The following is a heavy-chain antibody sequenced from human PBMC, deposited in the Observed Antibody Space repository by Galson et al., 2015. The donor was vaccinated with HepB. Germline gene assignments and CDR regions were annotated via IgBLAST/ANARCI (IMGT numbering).Heavy chain of an antibody. CDR3: ARVNRQYDSWFDP. Sequence: ETLSLTCTVPGASLWSSDYYWGWVRQPPGKGLEWIGNVYYRGDTYYNPSLTSQVTMSVETSRNQFSLRMRSVTAADTAVYYCARVNRQYDSWFDPWGQGTLVIVSA. V-gene: IGHV4-39*01. D-gene: IGHD3-16*01. CDR2: VYYRGDT. J-gene: IGHJ5*02. CDR1: GASLWSSDYY.